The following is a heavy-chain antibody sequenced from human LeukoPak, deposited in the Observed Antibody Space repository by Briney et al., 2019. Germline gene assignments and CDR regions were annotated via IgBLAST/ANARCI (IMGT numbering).Heavy chain of an antibody. CDR2: ISSSRTM. CDR1: GFTFSNYN. V-gene: IGHV3-69-1*01. J-gene: IGHJ4*02. CDR3: ARGSEWELLGSCDY. D-gene: IGHD1-26*01. Sequence: GGSLRLSCAASGFTFSNYNMNWVRQAPGKGLEWVSIISSSRTMHYADSVKGRFTISRDNAKTSLYLQMNSLRAEDTAVYYCARGSEWELLGSCDYWGQGTLVTVSS.